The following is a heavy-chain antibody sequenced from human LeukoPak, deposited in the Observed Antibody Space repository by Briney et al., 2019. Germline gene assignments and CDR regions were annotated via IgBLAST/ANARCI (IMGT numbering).Heavy chain of an antibody. CDR3: TKDPNGDYVGAFDF. V-gene: IGHV3-23*01. J-gene: IGHJ3*01. D-gene: IGHD4-17*01. CDR2: ITGSGAGT. Sequence: GGSLRLSCAASNFAFSTFAMTWVRQAPGKGLEWGSSITGSGAGTSYADSVKGRFTISRDNSKSTLFLQMNSLRAEDTAVYYCTKDPNGDYVGAFDFWGQGTMVTVSS. CDR1: NFAFSTFA.